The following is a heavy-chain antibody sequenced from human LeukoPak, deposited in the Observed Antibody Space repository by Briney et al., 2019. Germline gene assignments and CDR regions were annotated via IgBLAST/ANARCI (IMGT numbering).Heavy chain of an antibody. D-gene: IGHD1-14*01. V-gene: IGHV3-72*01. Sequence: GGSLRLSCAASGFTFSSYAMHWVRQAPGKGLEWIGRTRNKANSYTTEYAASVKGRFTISRDDSKTSLYLQMNSLTSEDTALYYCARVHGTTWSSPHLDNWGQGTLVTVSS. CDR3: ARVHGTTWSSPHLDN. J-gene: IGHJ4*02. CDR1: GFTFSSYA. CDR2: TRNKANSYTT.